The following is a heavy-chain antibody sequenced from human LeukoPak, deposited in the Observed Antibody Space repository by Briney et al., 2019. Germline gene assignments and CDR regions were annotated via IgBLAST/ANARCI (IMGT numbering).Heavy chain of an antibody. CDR3: ARDPYGSGSYSAFDI. CDR2: IYYSGST. V-gene: IGHV4-61*01. D-gene: IGHD3-10*01. CDR1: GYSISSGYY. Sequence: SETLSLTCTVSGYSISSGYYWGWIRQPPGKGLEWIGYIYYSGSTNYNPSLKSRVTISVDTSKDQFSLKLSSVTAADTAVYYCARDPYGSGSYSAFDIWGQGTMVTVSS. J-gene: IGHJ3*02.